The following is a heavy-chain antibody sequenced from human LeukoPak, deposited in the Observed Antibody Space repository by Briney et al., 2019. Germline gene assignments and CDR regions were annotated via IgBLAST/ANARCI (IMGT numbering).Heavy chain of an antibody. Sequence: ASVKVSCKASGYTFTSYYMHWVRQAPGQGLEWMGIMNPSGGSTSYAQKFQGRVTMTRDTSTSTVYMELSSLRSEDTAVYYCARDPKPVLRFLEWSLDPWGQGTLVTVSS. CDR2: MNPSGGST. J-gene: IGHJ5*02. V-gene: IGHV1-46*01. CDR3: ARDPKPVLRFLEWSLDP. CDR1: GYTFTSYY. D-gene: IGHD3-3*01.